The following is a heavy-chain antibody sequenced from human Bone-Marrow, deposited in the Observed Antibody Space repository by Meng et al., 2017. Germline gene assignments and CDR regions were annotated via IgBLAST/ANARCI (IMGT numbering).Heavy chain of an antibody. Sequence: VQLGETGGGLIQPGGSLRLSCAVSGFTVNRKYMTWVRQAPGKGLEWVSVIYSAGNTIYADSVKGRFTISRDNSKNTLFLQMNSLRAEDTAVYYCASSNCDGDCYLDYWGRGLLVTVSS. CDR2: IYSAGNT. V-gene: IGHV3-53*02. J-gene: IGHJ4*02. D-gene: IGHD2-21*02. CDR3: ASSNCDGDCYLDY. CDR1: GFTVNRKY.